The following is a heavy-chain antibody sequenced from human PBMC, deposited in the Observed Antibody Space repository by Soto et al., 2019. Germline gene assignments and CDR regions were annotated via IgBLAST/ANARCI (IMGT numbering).Heavy chain of an antibody. J-gene: IGHJ6*02. CDR3: AAGDIVVVPAAYYYYYYGMDV. D-gene: IGHD2-2*01. Sequence: ASVEVSCKASGFTFTSSAVQWVRQARGQRLEWIGWIVVGSGNTNYAQKFQERVTITRDMSTSTAYMELSSLRSEDTAVYYCAAGDIVVVPAAYYYYYYGMDVWGQGTTVTVSS. CDR1: GFTFTSSA. V-gene: IGHV1-58*01. CDR2: IVVGSGNT.